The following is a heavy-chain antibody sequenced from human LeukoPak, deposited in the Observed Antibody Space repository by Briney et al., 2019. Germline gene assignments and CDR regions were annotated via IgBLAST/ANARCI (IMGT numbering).Heavy chain of an antibody. J-gene: IGHJ3*01. D-gene: IGHD2-15*01. Sequence: SETLSLTCTVSGGSIGNYYWSWIRQPPGKRLERIGYLNYSGSTNYNPSLNSRVTISVDTSKNQFSLKLSSVTAADTAVYYCARQKCSGAGCYLDAFDVWGQGTMVTISS. V-gene: IGHV4-59*01. CDR1: GGSIGNYY. CDR3: ARQKCSGAGCYLDAFDV. CDR2: LNYSGST.